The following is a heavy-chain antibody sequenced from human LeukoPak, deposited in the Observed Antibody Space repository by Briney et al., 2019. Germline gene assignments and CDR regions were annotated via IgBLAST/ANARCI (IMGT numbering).Heavy chain of an antibody. V-gene: IGHV3-48*02. Sequence: GGSLRLSCAAPRFTFSSYSMNWVRQAPGKGLEWVSYITSSSSIIYYADSVKGRFTISRDNAKNSLYLQMNSLRDEDTAVYYCARRATVVTHFDYWGQGTLVTVSS. J-gene: IGHJ4*02. CDR2: ITSSSSII. D-gene: IGHD4-23*01. CDR1: RFTFSSYS. CDR3: ARRATVVTHFDY.